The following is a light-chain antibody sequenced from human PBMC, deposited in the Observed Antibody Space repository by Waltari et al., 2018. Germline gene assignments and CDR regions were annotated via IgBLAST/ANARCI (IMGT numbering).Light chain of an antibody. J-gene: IGKJ2*01. CDR3: QQSYNTPRT. CDR2: AAS. V-gene: IGKV1-39*01. Sequence: DIQLTQSPSSLSASVRDRVPLTCRTSQSVSSYLNWYQQRPGQATTLLISAASTLHRGVPSRFSGSGAGTDYTLTITGLQPEDFATYFCQQSYNTPRTFGLGTKLQIK. CDR1: QSVSSY.